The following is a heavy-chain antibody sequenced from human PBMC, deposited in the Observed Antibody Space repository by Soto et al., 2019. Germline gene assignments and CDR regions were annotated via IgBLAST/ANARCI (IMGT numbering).Heavy chain of an antibody. CDR2: IYSGGST. CDR1: GFTVSSNY. D-gene: IGHD3-22*01. Sequence: GGSLRLSCAASGFTVSSNYMSWVRQAPGKGLEWVSVIYSGGSTYYADSVKGRFTISRDNSKNTLYLQMNSLRAEDTAVYYCARDRVESGYPEYFQHWGQGTLVTVS. V-gene: IGHV3-53*01. CDR3: ARDRVESGYPEYFQH. J-gene: IGHJ1*01.